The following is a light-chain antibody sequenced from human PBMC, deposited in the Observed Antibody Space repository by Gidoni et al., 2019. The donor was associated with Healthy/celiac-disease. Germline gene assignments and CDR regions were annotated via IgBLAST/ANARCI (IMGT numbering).Light chain of an antibody. CDR1: SGHSSYA. Sequence: QLVLTQSPSASASLGASVKLTCTLSSGHSSYAIAWHQQQPEKGPRYLMKLNSDGSHSKGDGIPDRFSGSISGAERYLTISSLQSEDEADYYCQTWGTGTVVFGGGTKLTVL. V-gene: IGLV4-69*01. CDR2: LNSDGSH. J-gene: IGLJ2*01. CDR3: QTWGTGTVV.